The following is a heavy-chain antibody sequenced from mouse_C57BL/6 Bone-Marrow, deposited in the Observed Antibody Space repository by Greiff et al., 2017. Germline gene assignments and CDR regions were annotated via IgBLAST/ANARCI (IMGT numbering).Heavy chain of an antibody. CDR1: GYTFTSYW. CDR3: ARNDDYDLFAY. V-gene: IGHV1-59*01. D-gene: IGHD2-4*01. J-gene: IGHJ3*01. CDR2: IDPSDSYT. Sequence: QVQLQQPGAELVRPGTSVKLSCKASGYTFTSYWMHWVKQRPGQGLEWIGVIDPSDSYTNYNQKFKGKATLTVDTSSSTAYMQLSSLTSEDSAVYYCARNDDYDLFAYGGQGTLVTVSA.